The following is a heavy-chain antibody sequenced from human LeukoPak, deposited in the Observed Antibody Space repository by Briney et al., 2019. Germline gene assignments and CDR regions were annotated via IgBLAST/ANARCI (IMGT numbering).Heavy chain of an antibody. CDR1: GDSVSSYSAA. V-gene: IGHV6-1*01. Sequence: SHTLSLTCAFSGDSVSSYSAAWTWIRQSPSGGVVWLGRTYYRSKWYNDYAVSVKTRISINPDTSKNQFSLQLNSVTPEDTAVYYCARDVLGIHFDYWGQGTLVTVSS. CDR3: ARDVLGIHFDY. J-gene: IGHJ4*02. D-gene: IGHD2-8*02. CDR2: TYYRSKWYN.